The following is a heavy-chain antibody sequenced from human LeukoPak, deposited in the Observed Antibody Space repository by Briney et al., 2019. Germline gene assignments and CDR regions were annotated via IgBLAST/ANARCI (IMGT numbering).Heavy chain of an antibody. Sequence: ASVKVSCKASGYTFTNYYMYWVRQAPGQGLEWMGIINPSRGSTSYAQKFQGRVTMTGDTSTSTVYMELSSLRSEDTAVYYCVREYYGSGMHAFDIWGQGTMVTVSS. CDR3: VREYYGSGMHAFDI. CDR2: INPSRGST. J-gene: IGHJ3*02. D-gene: IGHD3-10*01. V-gene: IGHV1-46*01. CDR1: GYTFTNYY.